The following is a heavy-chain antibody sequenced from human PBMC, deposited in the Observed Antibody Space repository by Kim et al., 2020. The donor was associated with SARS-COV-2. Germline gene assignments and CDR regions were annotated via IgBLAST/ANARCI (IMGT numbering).Heavy chain of an antibody. Sequence: GGSLRLSCATSGLTFSGYWMHWVRQAPGKGLVWVSRINSDGSATNYADSVKGRFTISRDNAKSTLYLQLNSLTAEDTAVYYCARGIDYWGRGTLVTVSS. CDR1: GLTFSGYW. J-gene: IGHJ4*02. CDR3: ARGIDY. V-gene: IGHV3-74*01. CDR2: INSDGSAT.